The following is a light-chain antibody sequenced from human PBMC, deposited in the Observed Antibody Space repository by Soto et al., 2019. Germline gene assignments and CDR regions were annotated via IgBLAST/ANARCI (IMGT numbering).Light chain of an antibody. Sequence: EIVMTQSPATLSVSPGERATLSCRASQSVRSDFAWYQQKPGQAPRLLIYGASTRATGIPATFSGSGSGTEFTLTIGSLQSEDFAVYYCQQYNNWPWTFGQGTKVEIK. J-gene: IGKJ1*01. CDR2: GAS. CDR1: QSVRSD. V-gene: IGKV3-15*01. CDR3: QQYNNWPWT.